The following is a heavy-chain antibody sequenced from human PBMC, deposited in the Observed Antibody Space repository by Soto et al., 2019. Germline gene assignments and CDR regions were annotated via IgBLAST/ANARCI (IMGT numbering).Heavy chain of an antibody. CDR2: ISNSGDAT. J-gene: IGHJ4*02. Sequence: WGSLRLSCAASAFPFSSYWMDWVRQAPGKGLEWVSTISNSGDATYYSDSVRGRFTISRDNSKNTLHLQMSSLRADDTAVYYCANDDSTGYDPTLDYWGQGSLVTGSS. CDR3: ANDDSTGYDPTLDY. D-gene: IGHD3-22*01. CDR1: AFPFSSYW. V-gene: IGHV3-23*01.